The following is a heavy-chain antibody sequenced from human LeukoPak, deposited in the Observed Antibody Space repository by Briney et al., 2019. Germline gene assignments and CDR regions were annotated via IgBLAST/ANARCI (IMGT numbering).Heavy chain of an antibody. CDR3: ARGHNILTGYYFGGYDY. J-gene: IGHJ4*02. CDR1: GFTFSSYW. Sequence: PGGSLRLSCAASGFTFSSYWMSWVRQAPGKGLEWVANIKQDGSEKYYVDSVKGRFTISRDNAKNSLYLQMNSLRAEDTALYYCARGHNILTGYYFGGYDYWGQGTLVTVSS. V-gene: IGHV3-7*04. CDR2: IKQDGSEK. D-gene: IGHD3-9*01.